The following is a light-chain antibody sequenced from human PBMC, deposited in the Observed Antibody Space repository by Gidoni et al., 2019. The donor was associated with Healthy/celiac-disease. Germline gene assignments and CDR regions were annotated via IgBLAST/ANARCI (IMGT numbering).Light chain of an antibody. CDR3: QQYYSTPYT. V-gene: IGKV4-1*01. J-gene: IGKJ2*01. CDR1: QSVLYSSNNKHY. CDR2: WSP. Sequence: DLVMNQSPASLAVSLSEMATINCKSSQSVLYSSNNKHYLAWYQPKPGQPPKLLIYWSPTRESGVPYRVSGSGSGTDFTLTISSLQAEDVAVYYCQQYYSTPYTFGQGTKLEIK.